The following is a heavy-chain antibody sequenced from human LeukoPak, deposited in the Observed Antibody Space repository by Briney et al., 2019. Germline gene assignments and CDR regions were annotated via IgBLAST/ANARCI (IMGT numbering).Heavy chain of an antibody. CDR1: GGSISSRAYY. Sequence: SETLSLTCTVSGGSISSRAYYWSWIRQHPGKGPERIGYIYYSVSTYYNPSLKSRVIISLNTSKTQFSLKLSSVTAADTAVYYCARADGTIYYFDSWGQGTVVTVSS. D-gene: IGHD5-24*01. CDR2: IYYSVST. CDR3: ARADGTIYYFDS. V-gene: IGHV4-31*03. J-gene: IGHJ4*02.